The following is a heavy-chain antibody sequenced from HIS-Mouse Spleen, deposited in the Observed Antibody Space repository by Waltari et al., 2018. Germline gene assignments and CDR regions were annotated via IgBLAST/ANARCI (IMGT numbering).Heavy chain of an antibody. D-gene: IGHD6-13*01. V-gene: IGHV4-39*07. CDR1: GSSISSSSYY. J-gene: IGHJ2*01. Sequence: QLQLQESGPGLVKPSETLSLTCTVPGSSISSSSYYWGWIRQPPGKGLEWIESIYYSGSPYYNPSLKSRVTISVDTSKNQSSLKLSSVTAADTAVYYCAREIPYSSSWYDWYFDLWGRGTLVTVSS. CDR3: AREIPYSSSWYDWYFDL. CDR2: IYYSGSP.